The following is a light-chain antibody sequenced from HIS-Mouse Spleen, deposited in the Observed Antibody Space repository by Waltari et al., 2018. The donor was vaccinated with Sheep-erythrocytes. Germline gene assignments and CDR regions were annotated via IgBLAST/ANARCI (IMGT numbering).Light chain of an antibody. Sequence: QSALTQPASVSGSPGQSITISCTGTSSDVGSYNLVPWYQQHPGKAPKPLIYEGSKRPSGVSTRVSGSKSGNTASLTISGLQAEDEADYYCCSYAGSSTPWVFGGGTKLTVL. CDR3: CSYAGSSTPWV. J-gene: IGLJ3*02. CDR1: SSDVGSYNL. CDR2: EGS. V-gene: IGLV2-23*01.